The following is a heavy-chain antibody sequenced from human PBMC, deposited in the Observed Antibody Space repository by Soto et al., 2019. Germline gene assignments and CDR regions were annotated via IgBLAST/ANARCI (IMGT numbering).Heavy chain of an antibody. CDR3: VGGQYYFDY. V-gene: IGHV3-30*03. J-gene: IGHJ4*02. CDR1: GFPFTTYG. D-gene: IGHD3-10*01. CDR2: ISYDGSNK. Sequence: QVQLVESGGRVVQPGRSLRLSCATSGFPFTTYGMHWVREGPGKGLEWVAVISYDGSNKYYADSVKGRVTIARDNSKNALYLQMNSLRPEDTALYYCVGGQYYFDYRGQGTLVTVSS.